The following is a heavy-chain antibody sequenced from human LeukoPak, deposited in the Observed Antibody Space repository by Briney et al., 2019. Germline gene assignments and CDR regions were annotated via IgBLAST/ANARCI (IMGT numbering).Heavy chain of an antibody. CDR1: GGSISNYY. Sequence: SETLSLTCTVSGGSISNYYWSWIRLPPGKGLEWIGYIYYSGSTNYNPSLKSRVTISLDTSKNQFSLKLSSVTAAETAVYYCARLWFGELLSTTAYYFDYWGQGTLVTVSS. J-gene: IGHJ4*02. V-gene: IGHV4-59*08. D-gene: IGHD3-10*01. CDR3: ARLWFGELLSTTAYYFDY. CDR2: IYYSGST.